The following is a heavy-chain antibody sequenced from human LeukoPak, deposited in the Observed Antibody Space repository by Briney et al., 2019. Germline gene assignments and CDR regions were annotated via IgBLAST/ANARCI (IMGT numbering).Heavy chain of an antibody. Sequence: SQTLSLTCAISGDSVSSNSAAWNWIRQFPSRGLEWLGRTYYRSKWYNDYAVSVKSRITINPDTSKNQISLQLNSVTPEDTAVYFCAGKASYFNSWGQGTLVTVSS. CDR1: GDSVSSNSAA. D-gene: IGHD4-23*01. V-gene: IGHV6-1*01. CDR3: AGKASYFNS. CDR2: TYYRSKWYN. J-gene: IGHJ4*02.